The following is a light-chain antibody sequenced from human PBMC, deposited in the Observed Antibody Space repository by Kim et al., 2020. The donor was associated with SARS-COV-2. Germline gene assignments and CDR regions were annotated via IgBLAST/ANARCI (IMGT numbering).Light chain of an antibody. CDR1: ALPKQY. V-gene: IGLV3-25*03. CDR2: KDT. CDR3: QSGDSSVPV. J-gene: IGLJ2*01. Sequence: SYELTQPPSVSVSPGQTARVTCSGGALPKQYAYWYQQKPGQAPLLVIYKDTERPSGIPERFSGSSSGTIVTLTISGVQEEDEADYYCQSGDSSVPVFGGGTQLTVL.